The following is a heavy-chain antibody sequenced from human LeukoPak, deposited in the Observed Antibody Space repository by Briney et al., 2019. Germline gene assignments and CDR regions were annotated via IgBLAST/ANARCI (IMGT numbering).Heavy chain of an antibody. CDR3: ARGRDWNYAHFDY. CDR1: GGTFSSYA. J-gene: IGHJ4*02. CDR2: IIPILGTA. D-gene: IGHD1-7*01. Sequence: SVKVSCKASGGTFSSYAISWVRQAPGQGLEWMGGIIPILGTANYAQKFQGRVTITTDESTSTAYMELSSLRSEDTAVYYCARGRDWNYAHFDYWGQGTLVTVSS. V-gene: IGHV1-69*05.